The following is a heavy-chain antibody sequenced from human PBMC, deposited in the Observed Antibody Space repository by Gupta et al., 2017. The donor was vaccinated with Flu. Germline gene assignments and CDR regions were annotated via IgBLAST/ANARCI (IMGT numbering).Heavy chain of an antibody. CDR2: ISSSSNTI. CDR1: ASTLSTYN. Sequence: EVHLVEPGGGWVRLGGSLGLSCDASASTLSTYNMNWVRQAPGKGLEWVSYISSSSNTIYYADSVKGRFTISRDNAKNSLYLQMNSLRDEDTAVYYCARCDLVGATNYFDFWGQGTLVTVSS. D-gene: IGHD1-26*01. CDR3: ARCDLVGATNYFDF. V-gene: IGHV3-48*02. J-gene: IGHJ4*02.